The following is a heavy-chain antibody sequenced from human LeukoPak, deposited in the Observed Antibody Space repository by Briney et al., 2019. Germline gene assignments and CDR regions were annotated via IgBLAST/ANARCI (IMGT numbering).Heavy chain of an antibody. CDR3: ARLVPSTSCLDY. V-gene: IGHV5-51*01. CDR1: GYSFTSYR. J-gene: IGHJ4*02. Sequence: GESLKISCKGSGYSFTSYRIGWVRQMPGKGLEWMGIIYPGDSYTRYSPSFQGQVTFSADKSISTAYLQWSSLKASDTAMYYCARLVPSTSCLDYWGQGTLVTVSS. CDR2: IYPGDSYT. D-gene: IGHD2-2*01.